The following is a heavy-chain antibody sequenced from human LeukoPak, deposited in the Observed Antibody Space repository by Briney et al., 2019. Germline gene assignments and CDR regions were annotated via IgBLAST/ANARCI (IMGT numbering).Heavy chain of an antibody. V-gene: IGHV3-30*18. CDR1: GFTFSSYG. CDR3: AKDRELDYYYYYMDV. CDR2: ISYDGSNK. Sequence: GGSLRLSCAASGFTFSSYGMHWVRQAPGKGLEWLAVISYDGSNKYYADSVKGRFTISRDNSKNTLYLQMNSLRAEDTAVYYCAKDRELDYYYYYMDVWGKGTTVTVSS. J-gene: IGHJ6*03. D-gene: IGHD1-7*01.